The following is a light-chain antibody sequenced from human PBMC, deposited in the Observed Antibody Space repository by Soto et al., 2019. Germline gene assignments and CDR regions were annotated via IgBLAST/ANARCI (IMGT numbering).Light chain of an antibody. J-gene: IGKJ2*01. V-gene: IGKV1-5*03. Sequence: DIQMTQSPSTLSASVGDRVTITCRASQNIGPSLAWFQQQPGKAPKLLIWKASILETGVPSRFSGSGSVTEFTLTISSLQPDDFATYYCQQYNTYSVTFGQGTKLEIK. CDR1: QNIGPS. CDR2: KAS. CDR3: QQYNTYSVT.